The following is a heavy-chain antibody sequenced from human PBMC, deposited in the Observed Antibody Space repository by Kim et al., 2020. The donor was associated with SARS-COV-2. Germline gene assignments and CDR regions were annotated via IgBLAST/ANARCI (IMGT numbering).Heavy chain of an antibody. CDR2: IYYSGST. D-gene: IGHD5-18*01. Sequence: SETLSLTCTVSGGSISSSSYYWGWIRQPPGKGLEWIGSIYYSGSTYYNPSLKSRVTISVDTSKNQFSLKLSSVTAADTAVYYCASHILGYSYGEDYFDYWGQGTLVTVSS. V-gene: IGHV4-39*01. CDR3: ASHILGYSYGEDYFDY. J-gene: IGHJ4*02. CDR1: GGSISSSSYY.